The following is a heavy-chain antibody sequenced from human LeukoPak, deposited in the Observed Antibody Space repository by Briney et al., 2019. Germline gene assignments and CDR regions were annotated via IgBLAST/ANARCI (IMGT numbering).Heavy chain of an antibody. V-gene: IGHV3-15*01. CDR3: TTVGYDFWSGYYSDY. D-gene: IGHD3-3*01. CDR2: IKSKADGETT. CDR1: GFTFSSYA. Sequence: GGSLRLSCAASGFTFSSYAMSWVRQAPGKGLEWVGRIKSKADGETTDYAAPVEGRFIISRDGSKNTLYLQMNGLKTEDTAVYYCTTVGYDFWSGYYSDYWGQGTLVTVSS. J-gene: IGHJ4*02.